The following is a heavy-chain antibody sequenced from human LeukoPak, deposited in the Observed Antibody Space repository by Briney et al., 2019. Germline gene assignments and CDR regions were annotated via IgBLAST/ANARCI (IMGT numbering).Heavy chain of an antibody. CDR3: ASSEWVTDGFDY. D-gene: IGHD2-21*02. CDR2: MSPNNGDT. V-gene: IGHV1-18*01. CDR1: GYTFTSYD. Sequence: ASVKVSCKTSGYTFTSYDINWVRQATGQGLEWLGWMSPNNGDTGYAQKLQGRVTMTTDTSTSTAYMELRSLRSDDTAVYYCASSEWVTDGFDYWGQGTLVTVSS. J-gene: IGHJ4*02.